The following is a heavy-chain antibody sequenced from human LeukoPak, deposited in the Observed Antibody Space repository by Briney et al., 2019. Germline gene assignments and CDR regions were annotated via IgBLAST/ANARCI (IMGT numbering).Heavy chain of an antibody. J-gene: IGHJ4*02. Sequence: GSLRLSCAASGFTFSSYSMNWVRQPPGKGLEWIGSIYYSGGTYYNPSLKSRVTISVDTSKNQFSLKLSSVTAADTAVYYCARLRIWWGGFDYWGQGTLVTVSS. CDR2: IYYSGGT. CDR1: GFTFSSYSMN. CDR3: ARLRIWWGGFDY. D-gene: IGHD5-12*01. V-gene: IGHV4-39*01.